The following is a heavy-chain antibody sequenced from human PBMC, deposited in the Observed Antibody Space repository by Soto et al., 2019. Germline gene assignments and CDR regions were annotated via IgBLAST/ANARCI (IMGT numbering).Heavy chain of an antibody. D-gene: IGHD6-13*01. CDR2: ISSSSSYI. CDR1: GFTFSSYS. Sequence: GGSLRLSCAASGFTFSSYSMNWVRQAPGKGLEWVSSISSSSSYIYYADSVKGRFTISRDNAKNSLYLQMNSLRAEDTAVYYCARDRGIAAAGNYGMDVWGQGTTVTVSS. CDR3: ARDRGIAAAGNYGMDV. V-gene: IGHV3-21*01. J-gene: IGHJ6*02.